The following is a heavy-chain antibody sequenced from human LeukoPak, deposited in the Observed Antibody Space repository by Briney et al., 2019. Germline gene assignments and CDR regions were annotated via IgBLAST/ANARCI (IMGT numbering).Heavy chain of an antibody. CDR2: INPNSGGT. CDR1: GYTFTGYY. CDR3: ARVPAIVVVPAAMRLGLNY. D-gene: IGHD2-2*01. J-gene: IGHJ4*02. Sequence: ASVKVSCKASGYTFTGYYMHWVRQAPGQGLEWMGWINPNSGGTNYAQKFQGRVTMTRDTSISTAYMELSRLRSDDTAVYYCARVPAIVVVPAAMRLGLNYWGQGTLVTVSS. V-gene: IGHV1-2*02.